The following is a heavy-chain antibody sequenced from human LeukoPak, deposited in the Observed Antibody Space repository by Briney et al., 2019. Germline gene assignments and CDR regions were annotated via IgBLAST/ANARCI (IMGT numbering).Heavy chain of an antibody. D-gene: IGHD2-2*01. J-gene: IGHJ6*02. CDR1: GGTFSSYA. V-gene: IGHV1-69*01. Sequence: SVKVSCKASGGTFSSYAISWVRQAPGQGLDWMGGIIPIFGTANYAQKFQGRVTITADESTSTAYMELSSLRSEDTAVYYCARQDIVVVPAAGDYYYYGMDVWGQGTTVTVSS. CDR3: ARQDIVVVPAAGDYYYYGMDV. CDR2: IIPIFGTA.